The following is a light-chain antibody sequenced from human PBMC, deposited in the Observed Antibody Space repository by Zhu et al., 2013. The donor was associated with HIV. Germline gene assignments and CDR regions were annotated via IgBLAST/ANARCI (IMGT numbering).Light chain of an antibody. V-gene: IGKV3-11*01. CDR2: GTS. CDR1: QTVSYKH. Sequence: EVVLMQSPGTLSLSPGERATLSCKASQTVSYKHIAWYQQKPGQAPRLLIYGTSNRATGVPDRFSGSGSGTDFTLTISSLEPEDFAVYYCHQRSNWPHSFGQGTKLEIK. J-gene: IGKJ2*03. CDR3: HQRSNWPHS.